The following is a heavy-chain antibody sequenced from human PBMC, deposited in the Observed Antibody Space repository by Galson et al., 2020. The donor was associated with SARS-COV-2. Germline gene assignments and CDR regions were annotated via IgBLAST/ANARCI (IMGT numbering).Heavy chain of an antibody. D-gene: IGHD3-10*01. Sequence: GGSLRLSCAASGLNFTSYAINWVRQPPGKGLEWVSAISGSGATTYYADSVKGRFTISRDNSKNTLFLQMSGLRAEDTAIYYCAKGIRITLPLGMDIWGKGTTVTVSS. J-gene: IGHJ6*04. CDR2: ISGSGATT. CDR1: GLNFTSYA. V-gene: IGHV3-23*01. CDR3: AKGIRITLPLGMDI.